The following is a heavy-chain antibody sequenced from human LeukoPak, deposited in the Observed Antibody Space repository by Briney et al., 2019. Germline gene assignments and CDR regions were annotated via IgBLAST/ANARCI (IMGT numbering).Heavy chain of an antibody. CDR3: ARTSNSSGYYRAGYYFDY. J-gene: IGHJ4*02. CDR1: GGSFSGYY. CDR2: INHSGNT. Sequence: KSSETQSLTCAVYGGSFSGYYWSWIRQPPGKGLEWIGEINHSGNTNYNPSLKSRVTISVDTSKNQFSLKLSSVTAADTAVYYCARTSNSSGYYRAGYYFDYWGQGTLVTVSS. V-gene: IGHV4-34*01. D-gene: IGHD3-22*01.